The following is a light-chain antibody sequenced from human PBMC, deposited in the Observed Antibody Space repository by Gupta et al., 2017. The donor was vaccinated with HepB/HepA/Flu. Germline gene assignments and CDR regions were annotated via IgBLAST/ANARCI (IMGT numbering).Light chain of an antibody. CDR3: WHQYIETRV. V-gene: IGLV7-46*01. CDR2: DIH. J-gene: IGLJ3*02. Sequence: QAVVTQEPPLTVSPGGTVTLTCGSSTGAVTSALYPYLFQQKPGQAPESQIYDIHKTNFCTPARFSGSRPGGKAALTLPRAQHEDEDEYYCWHQYIETRVFGGGTKLTVL. CDR1: TGAVTSALY.